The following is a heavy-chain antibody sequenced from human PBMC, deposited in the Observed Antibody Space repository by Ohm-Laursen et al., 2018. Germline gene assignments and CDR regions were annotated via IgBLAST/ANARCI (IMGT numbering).Heavy chain of an antibody. CDR2: ISGSGGSI. J-gene: IGHJ6*02. Sequence: SLRLSCAASGFTFSSYAMSWVRQAPGKGLEWVSAISGSGGSIYYADSVKGRFTISRDNAKNSLYLQMNSLRAEDAAVYYCARARPPTYYYGMDVWGQGTTVTVSS. CDR3: ARARPPTYYYGMDV. CDR1: GFTFSSYA. V-gene: IGHV3-23*01.